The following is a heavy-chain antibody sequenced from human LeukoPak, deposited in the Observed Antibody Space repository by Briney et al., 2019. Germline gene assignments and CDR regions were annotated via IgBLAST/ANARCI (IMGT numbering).Heavy chain of an antibody. CDR1: GGSISSYY. J-gene: IGHJ3*02. V-gene: IGHV4-59*01. CDR3: ARAEYSSALGAFDI. D-gene: IGHD6-6*01. Sequence: PSETLSLTCTVSGGSISSYYWSWIRQPPGKGLEWIGYIYYSGSTNYNPSLKSRVTISVDTSKNQFSLKLSSVTAADTAVYYCARAEYSSALGAFDIWGQGTMVTVSS. CDR2: IYYSGST.